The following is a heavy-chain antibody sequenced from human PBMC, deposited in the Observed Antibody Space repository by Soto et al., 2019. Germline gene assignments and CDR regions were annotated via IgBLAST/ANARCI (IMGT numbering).Heavy chain of an antibody. J-gene: IGHJ6*02. CDR3: ARGASTDCTNGVCSYHYYDFMDV. CDR1: GYTFTDYN. CDR2: IKPLSGGT. Sequence: QVQLVQSGAEVKKPGASVKVSCTASGYTFTDYNLHWVRQSTGQGLEWMGRIKPLSGGTHSVQKLQGRVTMASDTSISTVYMDLSGLSADDTAVYDCARGASTDCTNGVCSYHYYDFMDVWGQGTTVTVSS. D-gene: IGHD2-8*01. V-gene: IGHV1-2*02.